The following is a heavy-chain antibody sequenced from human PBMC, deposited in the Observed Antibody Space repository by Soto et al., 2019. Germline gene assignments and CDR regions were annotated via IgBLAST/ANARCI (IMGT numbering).Heavy chain of an antibody. V-gene: IGHV4-59*01. CDR2: IYYSGGT. CDR1: GGSTSSYY. Sequence: TSETLSLTCTVSGGSTSSYYRSWIRQPPGKGLEWIGYIYYSGGTNYNPSLKGRVTVSVDTSKNQFSLKLSSVTAADTAVHYCARDWGLDDCSGGRCLNNLFNPWGQATLVTVSS. D-gene: IGHD2-15*01. CDR3: ARDWGLDDCSGGRCLNNLFNP. J-gene: IGHJ5*02.